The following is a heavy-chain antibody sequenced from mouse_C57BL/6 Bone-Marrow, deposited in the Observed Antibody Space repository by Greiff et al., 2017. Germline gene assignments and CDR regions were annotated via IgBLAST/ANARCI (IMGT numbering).Heavy chain of an antibody. CDR3: ARRDYYGSSYAY. D-gene: IGHD1-1*01. J-gene: IGHJ3*01. V-gene: IGHV1-81*01. CDR2: IYPRSGNT. Sequence: QVQLQQSGAELARPGASVKLSCKASGYTFTSYGISWVKQRTGQGLEWIGEIYPRSGNTYYNEKFKGKATLTADKSSSTAYMELRSLTSEDSAVYFCARRDYYGSSYAYWGQGTLVTVSA. CDR1: GYTFTSYG.